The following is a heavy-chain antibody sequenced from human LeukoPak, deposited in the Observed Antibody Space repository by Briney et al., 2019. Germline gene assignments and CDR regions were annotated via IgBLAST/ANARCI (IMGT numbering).Heavy chain of an antibody. V-gene: IGHV4-59*12. Sequence: SETLSLTCTVSGGSINSYYWSWIRQPPGKGLECIGYIHYTGSTNYNPSLKSRVTMSVDTSKNQFSLKLSSVTAADTAVYYCARDFQYSGSYYRAFDIWGQGTMVTVSS. J-gene: IGHJ3*02. CDR1: GGSINSYY. D-gene: IGHD1-26*01. CDR3: ARDFQYSGSYYRAFDI. CDR2: IHYTGST.